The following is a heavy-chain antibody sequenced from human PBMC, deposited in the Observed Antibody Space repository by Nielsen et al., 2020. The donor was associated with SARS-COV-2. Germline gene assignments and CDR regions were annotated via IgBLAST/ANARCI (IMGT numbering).Heavy chain of an antibody. J-gene: IGHJ5*02. D-gene: IGHD3-3*01. CDR2: INPATGAA. Sequence: ASVKVSCKASGYSFTGYFLHWVRQAPGQGLEWMGRINPATGAANYAQKFQARVTMTEDTSTDTAYMELSSLRSEDTAVYYCATSTPLVRSAWFDPWGQGTLVTVSS. V-gene: IGHV1-2*06. CDR3: ATSTPLVRSAWFDP. CDR1: GYSFTGYF.